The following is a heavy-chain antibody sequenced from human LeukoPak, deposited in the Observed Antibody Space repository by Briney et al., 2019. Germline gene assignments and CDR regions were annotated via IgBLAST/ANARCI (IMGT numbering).Heavy chain of an antibody. CDR3: SRRRNTIWKTTNGGWFDP. CDR2: IYHSGST. Sequence: SETLSLTCAVDGGSFSGYAWSWIRQPPGKGLHWIGYIYHSGSTYYNRSLKSRVTISVDRSKNQFSLKLSSVTAADTAVYFSSRRRNTIWKTTNGGWFDPWGQGTLVTVSS. J-gene: IGHJ5*02. V-gene: IGHV4-30-2*01. D-gene: IGHD3-9*01. CDR1: GGSFSGYA.